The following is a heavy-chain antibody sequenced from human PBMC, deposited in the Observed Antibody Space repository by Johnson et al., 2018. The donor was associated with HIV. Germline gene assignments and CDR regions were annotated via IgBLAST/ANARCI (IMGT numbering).Heavy chain of an antibody. V-gene: IGHV3-30-3*01. Sequence: QVQLVESGGGVVQPGRSLRLSCAASGFTFSTYAMHWVRQAPGKGLEWVAVISYDGSNKYYADSVKGRFTISRDNSKNTLYLQMNSLRAEDTAVYYCARAGSSWYDDAFDIWGQGTMVTVSS. CDR3: ARAGSSWYDDAFDI. J-gene: IGHJ3*02. CDR1: GFTFSTYA. CDR2: ISYDGSNK. D-gene: IGHD6-13*01.